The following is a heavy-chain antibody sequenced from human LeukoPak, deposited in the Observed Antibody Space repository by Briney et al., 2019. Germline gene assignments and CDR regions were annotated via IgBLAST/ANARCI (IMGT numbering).Heavy chain of an antibody. CDR1: GFTFSSYW. V-gene: IGHV3-7*03. D-gene: IGHD4/OR15-4a*01. J-gene: IGHJ6*04. CDR2: IEKDGSEN. CDR3: ARGWCSPHCYGMGD. Sequence: GGSLRLAWTAAGFTFSSYWMRWVRQAPGKGLEWVANIEKDGSENYYGDCGRGRFTISRDNAETSLYLQMDSLRPEDTAVYFCARGWCSPHCYGMGDWGKGTTVTVSS.